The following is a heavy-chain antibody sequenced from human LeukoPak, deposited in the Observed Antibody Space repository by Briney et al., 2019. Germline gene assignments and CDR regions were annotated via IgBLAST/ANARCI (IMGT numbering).Heavy chain of an antibody. J-gene: IGHJ3*02. D-gene: IGHD6-13*01. CDR3: ARDLNPGIAASEDAFDI. V-gene: IGHV1-46*01. Sequence: GASVKVSCKASGYTFTSYYMHWVRQAPGQGLEWMGIINPSGGSTSYAQKFQGRVTMTRDTSTSTVYMELSSLRSEDTAVYYCARDLNPGIAASEDAFDIWGQGTMVTVSS. CDR1: GYTFTSYY. CDR2: INPSGGST.